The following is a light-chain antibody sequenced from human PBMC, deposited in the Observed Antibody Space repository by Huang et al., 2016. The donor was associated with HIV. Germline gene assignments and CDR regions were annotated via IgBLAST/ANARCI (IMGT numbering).Light chain of an antibody. CDR2: KAS. V-gene: IGKV1-5*03. Sequence: DIQMTQSPSTLSASVGDRVTITCRASQSISSWLAWYQQKPGKAPKLLIYKASNIESGVPSRFSGSGSGTAFTLTISSLQPDDFATYFCQQYDSYPWTFGQETRVEIK. J-gene: IGKJ1*01. CDR3: QQYDSYPWT. CDR1: QSISSW.